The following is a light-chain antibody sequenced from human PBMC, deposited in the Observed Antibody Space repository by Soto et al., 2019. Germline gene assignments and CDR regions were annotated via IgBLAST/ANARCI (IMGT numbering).Light chain of an antibody. V-gene: IGKV3-15*01. CDR1: QSVSSN. CDR3: QQYNNWPPVT. Sequence: EIVMTQSQATLSVSPGERATLSCRASQSVSSNLAWYQQKPGQAPTLLIYGASTRATGIPARFSGSGFGTEFTLTISSLQSEDFGVYYCQQYNNWPPVTFGQGTKVEIK. J-gene: IGKJ1*01. CDR2: GAS.